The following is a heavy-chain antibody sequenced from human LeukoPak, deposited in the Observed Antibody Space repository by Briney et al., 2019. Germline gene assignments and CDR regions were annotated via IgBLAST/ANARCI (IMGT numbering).Heavy chain of an antibody. CDR1: GYTFTSYY. D-gene: IGHD5-24*01. CDR2: INPSGGST. CDR3: ARDRVEMATIMFLDY. Sequence: ASVKVSCKASGYTFTSYYMHWVRQAPGQGLEWMGIINPSGGSTSYAQKFQGRVTMTRDMSTSTVYMELSSLRSEDTAVYYCARDRVEMATIMFLDYWGQGTLVTASS. J-gene: IGHJ4*02. V-gene: IGHV1-46*01.